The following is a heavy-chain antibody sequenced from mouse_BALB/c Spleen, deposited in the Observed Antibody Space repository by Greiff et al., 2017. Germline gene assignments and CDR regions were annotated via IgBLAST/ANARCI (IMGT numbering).Heavy chain of an antibody. CDR3: TRMGDSSGYPFAY. V-gene: IGHV1S81*02. Sequence: QVQLQQPGAELVKPGASVKLSCKASGYTFTSYYMYWVKQRPGQGLEWIGEINPSNGGTNFNEKFKSKATLTVDKSSSTAYMQLSSLTSEDSAVYYCTRMGDSSGYPFAYWGQGTLVTVSA. CDR2: INPSNGGT. CDR1: GYTFTSYY. D-gene: IGHD3-2*01. J-gene: IGHJ3*01.